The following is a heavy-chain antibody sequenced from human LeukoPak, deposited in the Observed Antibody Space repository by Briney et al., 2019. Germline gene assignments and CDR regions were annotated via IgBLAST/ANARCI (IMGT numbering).Heavy chain of an antibody. D-gene: IGHD1-26*01. V-gene: IGHV3-13*01. CDR1: GFTFSSYD. J-gene: IGHJ4*02. CDR2: IGTAGDT. CDR3: AKAGIVGATFRMDY. Sequence: ETGGSLRLSCAASGFTFSSYDMHWVRQPTGKGLEWVSGIGTAGDTYYLGSVKGRFTISRDNSKNTLYLQMNSLRAEDTATYYCAKAGIVGATFRMDYWGQGTLVTVSS.